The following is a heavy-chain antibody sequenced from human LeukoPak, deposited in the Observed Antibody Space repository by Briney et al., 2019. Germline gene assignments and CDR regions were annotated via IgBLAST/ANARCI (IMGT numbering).Heavy chain of an antibody. CDR2: IYYSGST. V-gene: IGHV4-59*08. J-gene: IGHJ6*02. D-gene: IGHD3-22*01. CDR1: GGSISSYY. CDR3: TTRSYYDTSGVYGMDV. Sequence: SETLSLTCTVSGGSISSYYWSWIRQPPGKGLEWIGYIYYSGSTKYNPSLKSRVTISVDTSKNQFSLKLNSVTAADTAVYYCTTRSYYDTSGVYGMDVWGQGTTVTVSS.